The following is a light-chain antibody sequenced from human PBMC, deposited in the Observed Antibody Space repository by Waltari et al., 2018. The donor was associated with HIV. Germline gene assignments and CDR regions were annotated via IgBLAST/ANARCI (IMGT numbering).Light chain of an antibody. CDR1: SLRSSY. J-gene: IGLJ2*01. Sequence: SSELTQDPAVSVALGQTVRITCPGDSLRSSYASWYQQKPGQAPVLVIYGKNNRPSWIPDRFSGSSSGNTASLTITGAQAEDEADYDCDSRDSSGNHVVFGGGTKLTV. V-gene: IGLV3-19*01. CDR3: DSRDSSGNHVV. CDR2: GKN.